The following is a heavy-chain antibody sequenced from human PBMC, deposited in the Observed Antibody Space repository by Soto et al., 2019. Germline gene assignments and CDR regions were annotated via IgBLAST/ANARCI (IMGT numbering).Heavy chain of an antibody. CDR1: GYTFTSYD. CDR2: MNPNSGNT. J-gene: IGHJ5*02. Sequence: GASVKVSCKASGYTFTSYDINWVRQATGQGLEWMGWMNPNSGNTGYAQKFQGRVTMTRNTSISTAYMELSSLRSEDTAVYYCARGDYYDSSGYYYDWFDPWGQGTMVTVSS. V-gene: IGHV1-8*01. CDR3: ARGDYYDSSGYYYDWFDP. D-gene: IGHD3-22*01.